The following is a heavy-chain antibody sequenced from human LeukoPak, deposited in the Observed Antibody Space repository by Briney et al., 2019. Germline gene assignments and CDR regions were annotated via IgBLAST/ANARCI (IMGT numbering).Heavy chain of an antibody. D-gene: IGHD6-19*01. Sequence: PSGTLSLTCAVSGGSISSSNWWVWLRPPPGKGLEWIGEIYHSGRGGTNYNPSLKSRATISIDNAKNQFSLKVRSVTAADTAVYFCARDNPRTTGYSSGSSFDFWGQGTLVTVSS. CDR1: GGSISSSNW. J-gene: IGHJ4*02. V-gene: IGHV4-4*02. CDR2: IYHSGRGGT. CDR3: ARDNPRTTGYSSGSSFDF.